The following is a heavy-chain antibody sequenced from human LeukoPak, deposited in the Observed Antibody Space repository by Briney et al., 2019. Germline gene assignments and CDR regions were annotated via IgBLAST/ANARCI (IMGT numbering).Heavy chain of an antibody. Sequence: SETLSLTCTVSGGSINSYYWSWIRQPPGKGLEWIGYIYYSGSTNYNPSLKSRVTISVDTSKNQFSLKLSSVTAADTAMYYCARDRGLWLGEARDAFDIWGQGTMVTVFS. D-gene: IGHD3-10*01. CDR3: ARDRGLWLGEARDAFDI. J-gene: IGHJ3*02. CDR2: IYYSGST. V-gene: IGHV4-59*12. CDR1: GGSINSYY.